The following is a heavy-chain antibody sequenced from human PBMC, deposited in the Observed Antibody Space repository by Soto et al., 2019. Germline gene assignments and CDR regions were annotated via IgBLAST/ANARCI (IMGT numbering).Heavy chain of an antibody. CDR3: ARARIAAAGAPDWFDL. CDR1: GYSFTSYW. Sequence: GESLKISCKGSGYSFTSYWIGWVRQMPGKGLEWMGIIYPGDSDTRYSPSFQGQVTISADKSISTAYLQWSSLKASDTAMYYCARARIAAAGAPDWFDLWGQGILVTVSS. V-gene: IGHV5-51*01. J-gene: IGHJ5*02. CDR2: IYPGDSDT. D-gene: IGHD6-13*01.